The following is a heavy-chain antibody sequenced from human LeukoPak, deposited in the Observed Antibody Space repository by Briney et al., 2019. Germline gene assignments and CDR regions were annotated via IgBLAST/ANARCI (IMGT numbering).Heavy chain of an antibody. CDR2: INHSGST. D-gene: IGHD3-9*01. CDR1: GGSFSGYY. Sequence: PSETLSLTCAVYGGSFSGYYWSWIRQPPGKGLEWIGEINHSGSTNYNPSLKSRVTISVDTSKNQFSLKLSSVTAADTAEYYCARGRRGLRYFDWLPRNDYWGQGTLVTVSS. J-gene: IGHJ4*02. CDR3: ARGRRGLRYFDWLPRNDY. V-gene: IGHV4-34*01.